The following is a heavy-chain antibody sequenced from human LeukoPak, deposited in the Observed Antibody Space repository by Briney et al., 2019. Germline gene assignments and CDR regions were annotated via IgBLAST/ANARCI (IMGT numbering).Heavy chain of an antibody. CDR3: ARQLYGSDY. V-gene: IGHV4-34*01. CDR1: GVSFSTYY. CDR2: VNHNGYT. J-gene: IGHJ4*02. D-gene: IGHD4-17*01. Sequence: SETLSLTCAVSGVSFSTYYWSWIRQSPEKGLEWIGEVNHNGYTNYNPSLKSRVPISVDTSKNQFSLKLSSVTAADTAVYYCARQLYGSDYWGQGTLVTVSS.